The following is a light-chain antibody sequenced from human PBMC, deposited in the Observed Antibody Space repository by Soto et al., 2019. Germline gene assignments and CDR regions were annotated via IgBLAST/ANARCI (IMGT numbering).Light chain of an antibody. CDR2: EVS. V-gene: IGLV2-14*01. CDR3: SSYTSSNNPHWV. CDR1: SSDVGGYNY. Sequence: QSVLTQPASVSGSPGQSITISCTGTSSDVGGYNYVSWYQQHPGKAPKLMIYEVSNRPSGVSNRFSGSKSGNTASLTISGLQAEDEADYYCSSYTSSNNPHWVFGGGTKLTVL. J-gene: IGLJ3*02.